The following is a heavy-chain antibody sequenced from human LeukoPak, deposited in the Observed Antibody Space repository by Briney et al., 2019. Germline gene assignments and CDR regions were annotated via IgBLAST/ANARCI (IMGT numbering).Heavy chain of an antibody. CDR1: GYTFTSYG. Sequence: ASVKVSCKASGYTFTSYGISWVRQAPGQGLEWMGGIIPIFGTANYAQKFQGRVTITADESTSTAYMELSSLRSEDTAVYYCARDYYDILTGYYNVGYFDYWGQGTLVTVSS. J-gene: IGHJ4*02. CDR3: ARDYYDILTGYYNVGYFDY. CDR2: IIPIFGTA. D-gene: IGHD3-9*01. V-gene: IGHV1-69*13.